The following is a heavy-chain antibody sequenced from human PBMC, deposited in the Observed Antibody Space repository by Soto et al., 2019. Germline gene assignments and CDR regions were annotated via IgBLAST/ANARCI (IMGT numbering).Heavy chain of an antibody. CDR2: IYYSGST. D-gene: IGHD3-3*01. J-gene: IGHJ6*02. CDR3: ARSSEWPQGGYYGMGV. CDR1: GGSISSSSYY. V-gene: IGHV4-39*01. Sequence: PSETLSLTCTVSGGSISSSSYYWGWIRQPPGKGLEWIGSIYYSGSTYYNPSLKSRVTISVDTSKNQFSLKLSSVTAADTAVYYCARSSEWPQGGYYGMGVWGQGTTVTVSS.